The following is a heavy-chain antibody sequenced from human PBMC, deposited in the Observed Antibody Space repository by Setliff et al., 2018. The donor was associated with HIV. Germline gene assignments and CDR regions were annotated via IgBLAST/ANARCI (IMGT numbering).Heavy chain of an antibody. J-gene: IGHJ4*02. CDR3: ARGIAAAGR. CDR1: GASISNYY. Sequence: SETLSLTCTVSGASISNYYWSWIRQSPGRGLEWIGYIYYSGSTFYNPSLKSRVTISVDTSKNQFSLKLSSVTAADTAVYYCARGIAAAGRWGQGTLVTVSS. D-gene: IGHD6-13*01. CDR2: IYYSGST. V-gene: IGHV4-59*12.